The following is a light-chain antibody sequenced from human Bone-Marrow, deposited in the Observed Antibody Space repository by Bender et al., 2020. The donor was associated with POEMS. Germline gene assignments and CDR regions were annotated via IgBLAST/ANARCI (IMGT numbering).Light chain of an antibody. CDR2: DVN. J-gene: IGLJ2*01. CDR1: SSDVGTYIL. V-gene: IGLV2-23*02. CDR3: CSYAEISMV. Sequence: QSALTQPASVSGSPGQSITISCTGTSSDVGTYILVSWYQQHQDKAPKLIIFDVNQRPSGVSDRFSGSKSANTASLTISGLQTEDEAHYFCCSYAEISMVFGTGTKLTVL.